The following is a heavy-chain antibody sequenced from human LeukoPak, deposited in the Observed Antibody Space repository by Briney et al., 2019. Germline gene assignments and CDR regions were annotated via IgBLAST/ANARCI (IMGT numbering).Heavy chain of an antibody. D-gene: IGHD3-22*01. CDR1: GFTFEDYG. V-gene: IGHV3-20*04. CDR2: INWNGGST. J-gene: IGHJ3*02. CDR3: ARDDSSGLDAFDI. Sequence: GGSLRLSCAASGFTFEDYGMSWVRQAPGKGLERDSGINWNGGSTGYADSVKGRFTISRDNAKNSLYLQMNSLRAEDTALYYCARDDSSGLDAFDIWGQGTMVTVSS.